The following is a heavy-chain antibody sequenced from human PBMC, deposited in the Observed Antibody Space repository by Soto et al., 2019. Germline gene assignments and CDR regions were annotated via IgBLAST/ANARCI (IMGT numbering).Heavy chain of an antibody. CDR1: GFTFSSYA. Sequence: GGSLRLSCAASGFTFSSYAMSWVRQAPGKGLEWVSAISGSGGSTYYADSVKGRFTISRDNSKNTLYLQMNSLRAEDTAVYYCARPLNYYYDSSGYYPYWGQGTLVTVYS. CDR2: ISGSGGST. CDR3: ARPLNYYYDSSGYYPY. D-gene: IGHD3-22*01. V-gene: IGHV3-23*01. J-gene: IGHJ4*02.